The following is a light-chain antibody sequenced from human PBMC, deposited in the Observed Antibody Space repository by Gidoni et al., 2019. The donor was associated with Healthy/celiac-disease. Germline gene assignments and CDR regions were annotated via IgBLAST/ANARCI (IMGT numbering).Light chain of an antibody. CDR2: DAS. CDR3: HQRSNWPPTT. V-gene: IGKV3-11*01. Sequence: DTVLTQSPATLSLSPGERATLSCRASQSVSSYLACYQQKPGQDPRLLIYDASNRATGLPARFSGSGSGTDFTLPISSLEPDDFSVYYCHQRSNWPPTTFGPGTKVEIK. CDR1: QSVSSY. J-gene: IGKJ3*01.